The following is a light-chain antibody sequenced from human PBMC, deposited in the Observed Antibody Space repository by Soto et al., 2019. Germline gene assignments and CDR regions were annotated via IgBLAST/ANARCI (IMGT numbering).Light chain of an antibody. Sequence: IQLTQSPSSLSASVGDRVSITCRASQDIKTYLAWYQQKRGKAPKLLIYDTSARATGVPARFSGSRSGPEFTLTINSLQSEDFAIYYCQRYNNWPLTFGGGTKVESK. CDR1: QDIKTY. J-gene: IGKJ4*01. V-gene: IGKV1-9*01. CDR3: QRYNNWPLT. CDR2: DTS.